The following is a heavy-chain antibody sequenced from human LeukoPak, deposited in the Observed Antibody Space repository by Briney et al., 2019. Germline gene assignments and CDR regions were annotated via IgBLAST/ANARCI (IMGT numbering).Heavy chain of an antibody. CDR1: GFTFSSYS. CDR2: ISSSSSYI. CDR3: ARVLDTAMVTGDV. Sequence: GGSLRLSCAASGFTFSSYSMNWVRQAPGKGLEWVSSISSSSSYIYYADSVKGRFTISRDNAKNSLYLQMNSLRAEDTAVYYCARVLDTAMVTGDVWGKGTTVTVSS. J-gene: IGHJ6*04. D-gene: IGHD5-18*01. V-gene: IGHV3-21*01.